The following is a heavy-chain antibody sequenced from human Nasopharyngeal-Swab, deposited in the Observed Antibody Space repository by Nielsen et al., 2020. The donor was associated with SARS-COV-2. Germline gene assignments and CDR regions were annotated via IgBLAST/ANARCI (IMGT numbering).Heavy chain of an antibody. D-gene: IGHD3-22*01. Sequence: VRQMPGKGLEWVAIVWFDGTNKYYADSVKGRFTISRDSSKNTLYLQMNSLRAEDTAVYYCARDSGFTFGYWIFDYWGQGTPVTVSS. CDR3: ARDSGFTFGYWIFDY. J-gene: IGHJ4*02. CDR2: VWFDGTNK. V-gene: IGHV3-33*01.